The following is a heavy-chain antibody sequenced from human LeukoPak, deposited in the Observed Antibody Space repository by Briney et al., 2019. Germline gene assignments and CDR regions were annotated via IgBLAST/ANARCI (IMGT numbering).Heavy chain of an antibody. CDR2: IYYSGST. D-gene: IGHD3-22*01. V-gene: IGHV4-59*01. CDR1: GGSISSYY. Sequence: PSETLSLTCTVSGGSISSYYWSWIRQPPGKGLEWIGYIYYSGSTNYNPSLKSRVTISVDTSKNQLSLKLSSVTAADTAVYYCARVKAPPYDSSGYRPKKPDWYFDLWGRGTLVTVSS. CDR3: ARVKAPPYDSSGYRPKKPDWYFDL. J-gene: IGHJ2*01.